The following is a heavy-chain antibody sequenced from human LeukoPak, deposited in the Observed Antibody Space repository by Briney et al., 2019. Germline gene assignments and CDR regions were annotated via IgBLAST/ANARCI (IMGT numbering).Heavy chain of an antibody. CDR1: GFTFSSYA. CDR2: ISGSGGST. CDR3: AKVGSRYYYYYMDV. V-gene: IGHV3-23*01. J-gene: IGHJ6*03. D-gene: IGHD1-26*01. Sequence: TGGSLRLSCAASGFTFSSYAMSWVRQAPGKGLEWVSAISGSGGSTYYADSVKGRFTISRDNSKNTLYLQMNSLRAEDTAVYYCAKVGSRYYYYYMDVWGKGTTVTVSS.